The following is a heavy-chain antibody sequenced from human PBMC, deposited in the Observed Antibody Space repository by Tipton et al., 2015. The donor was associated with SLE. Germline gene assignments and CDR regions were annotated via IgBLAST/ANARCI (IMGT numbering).Heavy chain of an antibody. CDR2: ISAYNGNT. CDR3: ARSVVATTVFDD. D-gene: IGHD5-12*01. J-gene: IGHJ4*01. CDR1: GYTSTNYG. Sequence: QVQLVQSGAEVKKPGASVKISCKVSGYTSTNYGISWVRQVPGQGLEWIGWISAYNGNTNSAQKLQDRVTLTTDSSTSTTYMELRSLRSDDTAVYYCARSVVATTVFDDWGRGALVTVSS. V-gene: IGHV1-18*01.